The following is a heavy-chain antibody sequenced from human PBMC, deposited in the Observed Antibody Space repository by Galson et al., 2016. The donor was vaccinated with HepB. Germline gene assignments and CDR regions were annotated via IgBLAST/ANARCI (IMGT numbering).Heavy chain of an antibody. J-gene: IGHJ3*02. CDR2: IFHTGRP. D-gene: IGHD4-23*01. CDR1: GGSSSSFY. V-gene: IGHV4-59*08. CDR3: ARQTSVLTGSAFDI. Sequence: ETLSLTCTVSGGSSSSFYWSWIRQPPGKRLEWIGHIFHTGRPTYTRSLKSRVTISVDTSKNQVSLKLSSVTAADTALYYCARQTSVLTGSAFDIWGQGTMVTVPS.